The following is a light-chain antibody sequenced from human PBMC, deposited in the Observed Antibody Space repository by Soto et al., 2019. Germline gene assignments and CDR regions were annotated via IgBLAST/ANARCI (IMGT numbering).Light chain of an antibody. CDR3: QQYGSSPLT. CDR1: QSVSSSY. V-gene: IGKV3-20*01. J-gene: IGKJ4*01. Sequence: EIVLTQSPGTLSLSPGERATLSCRASQSVSSSYLAWYQQKPGQAPRLRIYVASSRATGIPDRFSGRGSGTDFTLTISRLEPEDFAVYYCQQYGSSPLTFGGGTKVEIK. CDR2: VAS.